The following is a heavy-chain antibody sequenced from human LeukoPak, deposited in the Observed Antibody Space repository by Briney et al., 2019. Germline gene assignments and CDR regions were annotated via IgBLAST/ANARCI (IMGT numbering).Heavy chain of an antibody. CDR2: IYYSGST. CDR3: VQSWLYFDY. CDR1: GSSISSSSYY. Sequence: SETLSLTCTVSGSSISSSSYYWGWIRQPPGKGLEWIGSIYYSGSTYYNPSLKSRVTISVDTSKNQFSLKLSSVTAADTAVYYCVQSWLYFDYWGQGTLVTVSS. D-gene: IGHD5-24*01. V-gene: IGHV4-39*01. J-gene: IGHJ4*02.